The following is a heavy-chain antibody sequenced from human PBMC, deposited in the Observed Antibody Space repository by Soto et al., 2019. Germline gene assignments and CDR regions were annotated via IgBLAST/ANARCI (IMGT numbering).Heavy chain of an antibody. J-gene: IGHJ4*02. V-gene: IGHV4-4*02. Sequence: QVQLQESGPGLVKPWGTLSLTCGVSGGSVSRDNWWSWVRQPPGKGLEWIGEIHHSGSTNYSPSLKSRVTMSGDKSRNQFSLKLTSVTAADTAVYYCAENGSYDLVNWGQGTRVTVSS. CDR1: GGSVSRDNW. D-gene: IGHD3-16*01. CDR2: IHHSGST. CDR3: AENGSYDLVN.